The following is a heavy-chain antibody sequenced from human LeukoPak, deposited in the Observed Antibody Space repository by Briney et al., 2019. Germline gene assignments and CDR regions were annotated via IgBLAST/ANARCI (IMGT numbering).Heavy chain of an antibody. CDR3: ARSYGGNRNLDY. V-gene: IGHV3-74*01. Sequence: PGGSLRLSCAASGFTFSRYWMHWVRHAPGKGLVWVSRINTDGNSTTYADSVKGRFTISRDNAKNTLFLQMNSLRAEDTAVYYCARSYGGNRNLDYWGQGTLVTVSS. J-gene: IGHJ4*02. D-gene: IGHD1-14*01. CDR1: GFTFSRYW. CDR2: INTDGNST.